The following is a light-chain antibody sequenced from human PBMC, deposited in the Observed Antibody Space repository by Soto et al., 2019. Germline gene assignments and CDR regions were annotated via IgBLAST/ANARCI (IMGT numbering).Light chain of an antibody. CDR2: AAS. J-gene: IGKJ4*01. CDR1: QSISSY. Sequence: DIQMTQSPSSLSASVGDRVTITCRASQSISSYLNWYPQKPGKAPKLLIYAASSLQSGVPSRFSGSGSGTDFTLTISSLQPEDFATYYCQQGYSTPTFGGGTKVEIK. CDR3: QQGYSTPT. V-gene: IGKV1-39*01.